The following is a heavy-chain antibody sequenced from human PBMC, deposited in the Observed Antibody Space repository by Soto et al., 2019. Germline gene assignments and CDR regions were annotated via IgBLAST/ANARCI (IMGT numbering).Heavy chain of an antibody. J-gene: IGHJ4*02. CDR2: IYYSGST. CDR3: ARSLSGYDSGTSLGY. D-gene: IGHD5-12*01. V-gene: IGHV4-30-4*01. CDR1: GGSIRSGDYY. Sequence: SETLSLTCTVSGGSIRSGDYYWTWIRQPPGKGLEWIGYIYYSGSTYYNPSLKSRLIISVDTSKNQFSLKLSSVTAADTAVYYCARSLSGYDSGTSLGYWGQGTLVTVSS.